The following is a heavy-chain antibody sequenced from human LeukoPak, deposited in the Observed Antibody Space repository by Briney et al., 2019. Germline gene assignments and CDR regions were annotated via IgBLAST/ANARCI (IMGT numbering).Heavy chain of an antibody. J-gene: IGHJ4*02. CDR1: GGSFSGYY. CDR3: ARAITMVRGVYFDY. D-gene: IGHD3-10*01. CDR2: INHSGST. Sequence: SETLSLTCAVYGGSFSGYYWSWIRQPPGKGLEWIGEINHSGSTNYNPSLKCRVTISVDTSKNQFSLKLSSVTAADTAVYYCARAITMVRGVYFDYWGQGTLVTVSS. V-gene: IGHV4-34*01.